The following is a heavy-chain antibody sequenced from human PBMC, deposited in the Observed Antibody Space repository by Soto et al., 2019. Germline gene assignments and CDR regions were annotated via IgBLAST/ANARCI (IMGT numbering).Heavy chain of an antibody. CDR1: GGSINSRYW. Sequence: SETLSLTCAVSGGSINSRYWWSWVRQSPGKGLECIGGIYHSGSTNYNPSLKSRVTISVDTSKNQFSLKLNSMTAADTAVYYCARVGGSGWNFDSWGQGILGTVSS. CDR3: ARVGGSGWNFDS. V-gene: IGHV4-4*02. D-gene: IGHD6-19*01. CDR2: IYHSGST. J-gene: IGHJ4*02.